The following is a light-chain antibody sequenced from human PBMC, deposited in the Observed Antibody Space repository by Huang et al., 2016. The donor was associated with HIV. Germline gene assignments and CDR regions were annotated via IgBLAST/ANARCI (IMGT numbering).Light chain of an antibody. CDR3: QQLSAYPLS. J-gene: IGKJ3*01. V-gene: IGKV1-9*01. CDR1: HDINTY. Sequence: QLTQSPSSLSASIGDRVTIACRASHDINTYLAWYQQKPGRAPKRLIYDASTLQTGVPSRFRGCGSGTAFSLTITSLQPDDFAVYYCQQLSAYPLSFGPGTTVD. CDR2: DAS.